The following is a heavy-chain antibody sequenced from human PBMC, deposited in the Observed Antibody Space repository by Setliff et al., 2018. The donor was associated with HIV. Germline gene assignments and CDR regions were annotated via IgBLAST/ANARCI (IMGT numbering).Heavy chain of an antibody. V-gene: IGHV1-8*02. Sequence: ASVKVSCKASGYTFTSYDINWVRQATGQGLEWMGWMNPNSGNTGYAQKFQGRFTISRDNAKNTLYLQMNSLRAEDTAVYYCTRDFSESNGFALDYWGQGTLVTVSS. CDR3: TRDFSESNGFALDY. J-gene: IGHJ4*02. CDR2: MNPNSGNT. CDR1: GYTFTSYD. D-gene: IGHD3-22*01.